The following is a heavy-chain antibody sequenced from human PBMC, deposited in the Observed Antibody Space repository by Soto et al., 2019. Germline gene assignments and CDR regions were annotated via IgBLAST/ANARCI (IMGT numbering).Heavy chain of an antibody. J-gene: IGHJ6*02. D-gene: IGHD3-3*01. CDR1: GGTFSSYA. CDR3: ASRAAPNFWSGYNYYYGMDV. CDR2: IIPIFGTA. V-gene: IGHV1-69*13. Sequence: ASVKVSCKASGGTFSSYAISWVRQAPGQGLEWMGGIIPIFGTANYAQKFQGRVTITADESTSTAYMELSSLRSEDTAVYYCASRAAPNFWSGYNYYYGMDVWGQGTTVTVSS.